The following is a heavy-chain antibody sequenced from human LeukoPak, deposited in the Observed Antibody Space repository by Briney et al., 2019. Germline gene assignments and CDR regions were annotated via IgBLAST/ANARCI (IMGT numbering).Heavy chain of an antibody. D-gene: IGHD5-18*01. CDR3: AKDQYTYLQGYFDY. J-gene: IGHJ4*02. V-gene: IGHV3-23*01. Sequence: GGSLRLSCAASGFTFSSYAMSWVRQAPGKGLEWVSAISGSTGTTYYANSVKGRFTISRDNSKNTLYLQMNSLRAEDTAIYYCAKDQYTYLQGYFDYWGQGTLVTVAS. CDR2: ISGSTGTT. CDR1: GFTFSSYA.